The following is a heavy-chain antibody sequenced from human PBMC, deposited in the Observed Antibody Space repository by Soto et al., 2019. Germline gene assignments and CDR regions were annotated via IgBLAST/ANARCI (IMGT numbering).Heavy chain of an antibody. CDR1: GFALSNSRMG. Sequence: SGPTLVNPTETLTLSCTVSGFALSNSRMGVIWIRQPPGKALGCLAHIFSNDEKSYSTTLKSRLTISKDTSKSQVVLTMTNMDPVDTATYYCARIPASSSPPLDYWGQATLVTVSS. D-gene: IGHD6-6*01. CDR2: IFSNDEK. V-gene: IGHV2-26*01. J-gene: IGHJ4*02. CDR3: ARIPASSSPPLDY.